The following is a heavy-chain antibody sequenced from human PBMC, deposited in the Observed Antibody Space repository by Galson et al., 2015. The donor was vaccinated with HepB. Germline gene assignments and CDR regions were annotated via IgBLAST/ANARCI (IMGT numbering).Heavy chain of an antibody. Sequence: PALVKPTQTLTLTCTFSGFSLSTSGVGVGWLRQPPGKALEWLALIYWDDDKRYSPSLKGRLTITKDTSKNQVVLTMTNMDPVDTATYYCALIPTKSSGPRRFDYWGQGTLVTVSS. CDR1: GFSLSTSGVG. CDR2: IYWDDDK. J-gene: IGHJ4*02. CDR3: ALIPTKSSGPRRFDY. V-gene: IGHV2-5*02. D-gene: IGHD6-19*01.